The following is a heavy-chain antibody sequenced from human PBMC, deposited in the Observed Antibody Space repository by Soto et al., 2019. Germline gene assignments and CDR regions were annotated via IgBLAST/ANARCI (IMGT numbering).Heavy chain of an antibody. CDR3: AREVAGTGAFDY. D-gene: IGHD2-8*02. Sequence: QVQLEQSGPGLVKPSQTLSLTCDISGGSITSVNHYWSWIRQSPGEGLEWIGYIFDRGTTHYNPSLKVRVTITGDSSQTQFSLTIHSVTVADTAVYYCAREVAGTGAFDYWGRGTPVTVSS. J-gene: IGHJ4*02. V-gene: IGHV4-31*02. CDR1: GGSITSVNHY. CDR2: IFDRGTT.